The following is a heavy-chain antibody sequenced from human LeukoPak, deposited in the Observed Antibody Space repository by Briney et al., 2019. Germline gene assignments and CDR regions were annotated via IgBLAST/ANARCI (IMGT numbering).Heavy chain of an antibody. Sequence: GGSLRLSCAASGFSFSDYSMNWVRQAPGKGLEWVSFISSYSTYIYYADSLKGRFTISRDNAKNSLYLQLNSLRAEDTAVYYCARDPVTMIRGVTALDYWGQGTLVTASS. CDR2: ISSYSTYI. J-gene: IGHJ4*02. D-gene: IGHD3-10*01. CDR3: ARDPVTMIRGVTALDY. CDR1: GFSFSDYS. V-gene: IGHV3-21*01.